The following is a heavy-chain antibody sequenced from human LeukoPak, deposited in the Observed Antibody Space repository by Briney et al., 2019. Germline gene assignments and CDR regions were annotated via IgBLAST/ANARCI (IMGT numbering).Heavy chain of an antibody. D-gene: IGHD5-12*01. V-gene: IGHV1-46*01. Sequence: ASVKVSCKASGYTFTSYYMHWVRQAPGQGLEWMGIINPSGGSTSYAQKFQGRVTMTRDTSTSTVYMELSSLRSEDTAVYYCARDAYSGYDSKLKNNLDYWGQGTLVTVSS. J-gene: IGHJ4*02. CDR1: GYTFTSYY. CDR3: ARDAYSGYDSKLKNNLDY. CDR2: INPSGGST.